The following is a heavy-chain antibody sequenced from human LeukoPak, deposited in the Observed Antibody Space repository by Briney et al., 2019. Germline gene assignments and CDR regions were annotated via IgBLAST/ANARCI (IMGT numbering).Heavy chain of an antibody. CDR3: ARDLYSSGWNDDFFDY. D-gene: IGHD6-19*01. J-gene: IGHJ4*02. CDR2: INNSGGST. CDR1: GFTFSTYA. Sequence: GGSLRLSCAASGFTFSTYAMSWVRQAPGKGLEWVSTINNSGGSTYYADSVKGRFTISRDNSKNTLYLQMNSLRAEDTAVYYCARDLYSSGWNDDFFDYWGQGTLVTVSS. V-gene: IGHV3-23*01.